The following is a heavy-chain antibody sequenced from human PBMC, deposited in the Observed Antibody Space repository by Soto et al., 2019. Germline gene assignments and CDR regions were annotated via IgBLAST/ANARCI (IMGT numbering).Heavy chain of an antibody. V-gene: IGHV3-48*02. D-gene: IGHD2-8*02. Sequence: GGSLRLSCAASGFTFSSYSMNWVRQAPGKGLEWVSFITSSSSTIYYADSVKGRFTISRDNAKNSLYLQMNSLRDEDTAVYYCARLLPPGYYYYDMDVWGQGTTVTVSS. CDR2: ITSSSSTI. J-gene: IGHJ6*02. CDR1: GFTFSSYS. CDR3: ARLLPPGYYYYDMDV.